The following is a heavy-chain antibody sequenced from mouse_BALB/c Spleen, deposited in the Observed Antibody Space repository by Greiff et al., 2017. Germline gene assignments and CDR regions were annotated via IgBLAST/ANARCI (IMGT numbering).Heavy chain of an antibody. CDR2: ISSGGSYT. CDR1: GFTFSSYA. J-gene: IGHJ2*01. CDR3: ARYKEFITTALDY. V-gene: IGHV5-9-4*01. Sequence: EVQLQESGGGLVKPGGSLKLSCAASGFTFSSYAISWVRQSPEKRLEWVAEISSGGSYTYYPDTVTGRFTISRDNAKNTLYLEMSSLRSEDTAMYYCARYKEFITTALDYWGQGTTLTVSS. D-gene: IGHD1-1*01.